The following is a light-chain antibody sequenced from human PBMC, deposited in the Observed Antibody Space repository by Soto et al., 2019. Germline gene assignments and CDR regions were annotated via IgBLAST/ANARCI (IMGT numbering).Light chain of an antibody. CDR3: AAWDDSLSGNYV. CDR1: SSNFGSNY. Sequence: QSVLTQPPSASGTPGQRVTISCSGSSSNFGSNYVYWYQQLPGTAPKLLIYRNNQRLSGVPDRFSGSKSGTSASLAISGLRSEDEADYYCAAWDDSLSGNYVFGTGTKVTVL. CDR2: RNN. J-gene: IGLJ1*01. V-gene: IGLV1-47*01.